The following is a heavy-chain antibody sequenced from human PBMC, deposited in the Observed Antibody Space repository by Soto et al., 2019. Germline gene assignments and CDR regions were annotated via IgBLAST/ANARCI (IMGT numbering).Heavy chain of an antibody. CDR2: ISSNGGST. V-gene: IGHV3-64D*06. CDR3: VKNRIAAATNWFDP. Sequence: PGGSLRLSCSASGFTFSSYAMYWVRQAPGKGLEYVSAISSNGGSTYYADSVKGRFTISRDNSKNTLYLQMSSLRAEDTAVYYCVKNRIAAATNWFDPWGQGTLVTVSS. D-gene: IGHD6-13*01. J-gene: IGHJ5*02. CDR1: GFTFSSYA.